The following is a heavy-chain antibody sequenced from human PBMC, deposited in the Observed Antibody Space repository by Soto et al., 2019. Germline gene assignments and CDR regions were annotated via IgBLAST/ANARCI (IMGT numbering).Heavy chain of an antibody. CDR3: ARVTSMVRGVIDNWFDP. CDR1: GGTFSSYA. CDR2: SIPMSGPA. J-gene: IGHJ5*02. V-gene: IGHV1-69*01. D-gene: IGHD3-10*01. Sequence: QVPLVQSGAEVKKPGSSVTVSCKASGGTFSSYAIHWVRQAPGQGLEWMGGSIPMSGPAKYAQRFQGRVTSTADESTTTVYMELTSLTSQDTAVYYCARVTSMVRGVIDNWFDPWGHGTLVTVSS.